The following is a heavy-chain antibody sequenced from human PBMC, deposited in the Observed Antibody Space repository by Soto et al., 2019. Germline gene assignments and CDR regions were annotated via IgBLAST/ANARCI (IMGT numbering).Heavy chain of an antibody. Sequence: QVQLVQSGAEVKKPGASVKVSCKASGYTFTSYDINWVRQATGQGLEWMGWMNPNSGNTGYAQKFQGRVTMTRSTSRSTAYMELSSLRSEHTAVYYCARRYYDILTGRYYYYYYMDVWGKGTTVTVSS. CDR3: ARRYYDILTGRYYYYYYMDV. J-gene: IGHJ6*03. V-gene: IGHV1-8*01. CDR1: GYTFTSYD. CDR2: MNPNSGNT. D-gene: IGHD3-9*01.